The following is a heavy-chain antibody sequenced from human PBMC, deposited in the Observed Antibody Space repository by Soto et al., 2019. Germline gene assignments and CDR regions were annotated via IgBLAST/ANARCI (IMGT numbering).Heavy chain of an antibody. J-gene: IGHJ2*01. CDR1: GIAFSGCG. D-gene: IGHD3-10*01. Sequence: QVQLVESGGGVVQPGTSLRLSCAASGIAFSGCGMFWVRQTPSKGLEWVAAISSDGSQKYYADSVKDRFTISRDNSKNTLYVQMNGLTTEDTAVYYCAKNIVRGHWYFDLWGRGTLVTVSS. V-gene: IGHV3-30*18. CDR3: AKNIVRGHWYFDL. CDR2: ISSDGSQK.